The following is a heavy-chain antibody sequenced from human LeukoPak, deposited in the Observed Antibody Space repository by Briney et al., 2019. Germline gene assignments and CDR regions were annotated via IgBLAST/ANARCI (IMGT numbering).Heavy chain of an antibody. V-gene: IGHV1-2*02. CDR2: INPNSGGT. CDR3: ARDTVYESSGYYWNYFDY. D-gene: IGHD3-22*01. J-gene: IGHJ4*02. CDR1: GYTFTGYY. Sequence: ASVKVSCKASGYTFTGYYMHWVRQAPGQGLEWMGWINPNSGGTNYAQKFQGRVTMTRDTSISTAYMELSRLRSDDTAVYYCARDTVYESSGYYWNYFDYWGQGTLVTVSS.